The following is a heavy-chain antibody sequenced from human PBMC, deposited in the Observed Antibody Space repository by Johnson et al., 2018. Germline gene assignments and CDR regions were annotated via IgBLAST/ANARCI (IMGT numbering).Heavy chain of an antibody. Sequence: QVQLQESGGGVVQXGGSXRLXCIASGFSFSNYGMHWVRQAPGKGLEWIMVLYYDGGKEFFADSVRGRFTISRDNAKNTLYLQMNSLRAEDTAVYYCARWSTTGGGGYSPLDYWGQGTLVTVSS. CDR2: LYYDGGKE. J-gene: IGHJ4*02. D-gene: IGHD5-12*01. V-gene: IGHV3-30*19. CDR3: ARWSTTGGGGYSPLDY. CDR1: GFSFSNYG.